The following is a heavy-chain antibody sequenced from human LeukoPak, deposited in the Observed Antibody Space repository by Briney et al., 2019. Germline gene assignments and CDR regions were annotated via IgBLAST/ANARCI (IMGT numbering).Heavy chain of an antibody. D-gene: IGHD5-18*01. CDR1: GFTFSSYA. J-gene: IGHJ4*02. Sequence: GGSLRLSCAASGFTFSSYAMGWVRQAPGKGLEWVSAITASGGNTYYADSVKGRFAISRDNSKNTLYLQVNSLRAEDTAVYYCARGNGYSYGRYYFDYWGQGTLVTVSS. CDR2: ITASGGNT. CDR3: ARGNGYSYGRYYFDY. V-gene: IGHV3-23*01.